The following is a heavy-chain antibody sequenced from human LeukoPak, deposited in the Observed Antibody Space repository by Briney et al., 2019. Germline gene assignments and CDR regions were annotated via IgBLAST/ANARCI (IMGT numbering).Heavy chain of an antibody. J-gene: IGHJ4*02. Sequence: SETLSLTCTVSGGSISSYYWSWIRQPPGKGLEWIGYIYYSGSTKYNASLKSRVTISVDTSKNQFSLKLSSVTAADTAVYYCARGGPNSSGWRTDYWGQGTLVTVSS. CDR3: ARGGPNSSGWRTDY. D-gene: IGHD6-19*01. V-gene: IGHV4-59*01. CDR1: GGSISSYY. CDR2: IYYSGST.